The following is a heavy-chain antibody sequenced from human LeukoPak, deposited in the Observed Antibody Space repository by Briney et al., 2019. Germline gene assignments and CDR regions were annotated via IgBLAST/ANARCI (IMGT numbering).Heavy chain of an antibody. CDR2: IYYRGST. D-gene: IGHD1-26*01. CDR3: ARRKSGDY. V-gene: IGHV4-59*01. CDR1: GGSISSYY. J-gene: IGHJ4*02. Sequence: SETLSLTCTASGGSISSYYWSWIRQPPGKGLEWIGYIYYRGSTNYNPSLKSRVTISVDTSKNQFSLKLSSVTAADTAVYYCARRKSGDYWGQGTLVTVSS.